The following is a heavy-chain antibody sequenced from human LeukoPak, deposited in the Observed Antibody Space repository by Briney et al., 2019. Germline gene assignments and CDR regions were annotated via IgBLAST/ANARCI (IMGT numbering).Heavy chain of an antibody. CDR3: ARSFSDNFFFEN. V-gene: IGHV4-59*08. D-gene: IGHD1-1*01. J-gene: IGHJ4*02. Sequence: SETLSLTCTVSGGSISSYYWSWIRQPPGKGLEWIGYIYYSGSTNYNPSLKSRVTISVDTSKNQFSLKLSSVTAADTAVYYCARSFSDNFFFENWGQGTLVAVSS. CDR2: IYYSGST. CDR1: GGSISSYY.